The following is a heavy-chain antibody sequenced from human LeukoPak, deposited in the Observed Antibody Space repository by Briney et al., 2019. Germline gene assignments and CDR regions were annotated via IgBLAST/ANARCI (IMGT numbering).Heavy chain of an antibody. V-gene: IGHV4-59*01. J-gene: IGHJ3*02. CDR1: GGSISSYY. CDR3: ARHYYDFWSGPTHDAFDI. Sequence: PSETLSLTCTVSGGSISSYYWSWIRQPPGKGLEWIAYIYHSGSANYNPSLKSRVTISVDTSKNQFSLKLSSVTAADTAVYYCARHYYDFWSGPTHDAFDIWGQGTMVTVSS. D-gene: IGHD3-3*01. CDR2: IYHSGSA.